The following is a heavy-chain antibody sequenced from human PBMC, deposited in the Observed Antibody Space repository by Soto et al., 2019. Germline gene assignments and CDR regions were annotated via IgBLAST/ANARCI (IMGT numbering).Heavy chain of an antibody. Sequence: GGSLRLSCAASGFTFSDFYMNWIRQAPGKGLEWVSYISSSSSTVYYADSVKGRFTISRDNAKNSLFLLMNSLRVEDTAVYYCATSRGYCSRTSCSDGGAFDIWGQGTMVTVSS. CDR3: ATSRGYCSRTSCSDGGAFDI. D-gene: IGHD2-2*01. CDR1: GFTFSDFY. J-gene: IGHJ3*02. CDR2: ISSSSSTV. V-gene: IGHV3-11*01.